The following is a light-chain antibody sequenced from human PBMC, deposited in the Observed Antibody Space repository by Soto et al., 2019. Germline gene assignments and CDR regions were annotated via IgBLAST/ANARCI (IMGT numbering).Light chain of an antibody. CDR3: QKYGSSPTWT. Sequence: EIAMTQSPATLCVSQRERETLSWMASQSVSNNLAWYQQKPGQAPRLIIYGAYNRATGIPDRFSGSGSGTEFTLTIRRLQSEDFAVYYCQKYGSSPTWTLGTGTKVDIK. CDR2: GAY. CDR1: QSVSNN. V-gene: IGKV3-15*01. J-gene: IGKJ1*01.